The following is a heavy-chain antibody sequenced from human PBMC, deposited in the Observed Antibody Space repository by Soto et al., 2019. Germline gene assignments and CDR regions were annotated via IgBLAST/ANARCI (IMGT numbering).Heavy chain of an antibody. J-gene: IGHJ4*02. CDR2: IWSDGKNK. CDR1: GFNFNDYG. Sequence: QVQLVESGGGVVQPGGSLRLSCTASGFNFNDYGMQWVRQVPGKGLEWVATIWSDGKNKYYADSVKGRFTISRDNSKNTQDLQMSSLRAEDTAVYYCARDGVGATTYFGYIDYWSQGTLVTVSP. V-gene: IGHV3-33*01. CDR3: ARDGVGATTYFGYIDY. D-gene: IGHD1-26*01.